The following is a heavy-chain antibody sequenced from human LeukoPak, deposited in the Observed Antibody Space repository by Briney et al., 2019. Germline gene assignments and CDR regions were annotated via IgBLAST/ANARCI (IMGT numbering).Heavy chain of an antibody. CDR2: IYSGGST. V-gene: IGHV3-66*01. Sequence: GGSLRLSCAASGFTFDDYGMTWVRQASGKGLEWVSLIYSGGSTYYADSVKGRFTISRDNSKNTLYLQMNSLRAEDTAVYYCARNYGSGRTLDYWGQGTLVTVSS. CDR3: ARNYGSGRTLDY. D-gene: IGHD3-10*01. CDR1: GFTFDDYG. J-gene: IGHJ4*02.